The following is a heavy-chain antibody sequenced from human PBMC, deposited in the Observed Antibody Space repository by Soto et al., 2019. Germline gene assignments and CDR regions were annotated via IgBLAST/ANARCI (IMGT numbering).Heavy chain of an antibody. CDR2: ISSSSSYI. Sequence: EVQLVESGGGLVKPGGSLRLSCAASGFTFSSYSMNWVRQAPGKGLEWVSSISSSSSYIYYADSVKGRFTISRDNAKNSLYLQMNSLRAEDTAVYYGARDGYSSSWSHDAFDIWGQGTMVTVSS. CDR1: GFTFSSYS. D-gene: IGHD6-13*01. V-gene: IGHV3-21*01. J-gene: IGHJ3*02. CDR3: ARDGYSSSWSHDAFDI.